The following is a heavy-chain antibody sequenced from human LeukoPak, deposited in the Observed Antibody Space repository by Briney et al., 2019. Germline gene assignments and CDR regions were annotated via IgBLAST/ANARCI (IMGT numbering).Heavy chain of an antibody. J-gene: IGHJ4*02. CDR1: GFAFSTYA. CDR2: ISGSDGST. V-gene: IGHV3-23*01. Sequence: GGSLRLSCAASGFAFSTYAMGWVRQAPGKGLEWVSTISGSDGSTDYADSVKGRFTISRDNSKNTLYLQMNSLRAEDTAVYYCAKAPYSSGNIPYYFDYWGQGTLVTVSS. D-gene: IGHD6-19*01. CDR3: AKAPYSSGNIPYYFDY.